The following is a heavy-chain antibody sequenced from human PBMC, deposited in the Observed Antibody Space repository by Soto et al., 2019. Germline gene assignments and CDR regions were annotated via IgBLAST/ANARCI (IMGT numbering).Heavy chain of an antibody. Sequence: VASVKVSCKASGYTFTSYAMHWVRQAPGQRLEWMGWINAGNGNTKYSQKFQGRVTITRDTSASTAYMELSSLRSEDTAVYYCATTSNYYDSSGYSCDYWGQGTLVTVS. V-gene: IGHV1-3*01. CDR2: INAGNGNT. CDR1: GYTFTSYA. CDR3: ATTSNYYDSSGYSCDY. J-gene: IGHJ4*02. D-gene: IGHD3-22*01.